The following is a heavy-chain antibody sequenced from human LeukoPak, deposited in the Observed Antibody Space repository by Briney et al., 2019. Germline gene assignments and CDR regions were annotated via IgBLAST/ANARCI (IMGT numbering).Heavy chain of an antibody. CDR1: GDSISSYY. CDR3: ARHVTISGPYDASDI. V-gene: IGHV4-59*08. CDR2: IYYSGGT. D-gene: IGHD5-24*01. Sequence: SETLSLSCAVSGDSISSYYWSWIRQPPGKGLEWIGYIYYSGGTTYNPSPKSRDTISVDTSKNQFSLKLRSVTAADTAVYYCARHVTISGPYDASDIWGQGTMVTVSP. J-gene: IGHJ3*02.